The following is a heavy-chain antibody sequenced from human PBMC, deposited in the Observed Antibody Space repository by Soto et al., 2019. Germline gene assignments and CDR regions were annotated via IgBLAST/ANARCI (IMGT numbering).Heavy chain of an antibody. Sequence: EVQLLESGGGLVQPGGSLRLSCAASGFTFSSYAMSWVRQAPGKGLEWVSAISGSGGSTYYADSVKGRFTISRDNSKNTLYLQMNSLRAEDTAVYYCAKDLVYGNTAMVNIYYYYMDVWGKGTTVTVSS. D-gene: IGHD5-18*01. J-gene: IGHJ6*03. CDR1: GFTFSSYA. V-gene: IGHV3-23*01. CDR2: ISGSGGST. CDR3: AKDLVYGNTAMVNIYYYYMDV.